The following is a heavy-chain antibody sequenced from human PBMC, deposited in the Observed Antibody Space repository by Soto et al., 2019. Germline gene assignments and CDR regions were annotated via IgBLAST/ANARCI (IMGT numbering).Heavy chain of an antibody. CDR1: GGSISSSSYY. V-gene: IGHV4-39*01. Sequence: PSETLSLTCTVSGGSISSSSYYWGWIRQPPGKGLEWIGSIYYSGSTYYNPSLKSRVTISVDTSKNQFSLKLSSVTAADTAVYYCATSTYDFWSGYYTTWFDPWGQGTLVTVSS. D-gene: IGHD3-3*01. CDR3: ATSTYDFWSGYYTTWFDP. CDR2: IYYSGST. J-gene: IGHJ5*02.